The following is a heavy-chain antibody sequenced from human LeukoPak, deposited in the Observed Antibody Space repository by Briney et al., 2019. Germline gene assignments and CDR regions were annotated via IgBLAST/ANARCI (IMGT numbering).Heavy chain of an antibody. J-gene: IGHJ4*02. CDR2: IWYDGSAK. CDR1: GFIFSNHG. CDR3: AKGHAHNNGRLDY. Sequence: PGRSLRLSCGASGFIFSNHGMHWVRQAPGKGGEWVAVIWYDGSAKYYADSVKGRFTISRDNSKHMFYLQLNSLRAEDTAVYFCAKGHAHNNGRLDYWGQGTLVPVSS. V-gene: IGHV3-33*06. D-gene: IGHD1-14*01.